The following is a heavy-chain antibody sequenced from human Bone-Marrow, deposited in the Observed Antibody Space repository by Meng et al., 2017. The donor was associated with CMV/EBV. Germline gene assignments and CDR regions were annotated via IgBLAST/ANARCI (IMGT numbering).Heavy chain of an antibody. Sequence: ASVKVSCKASGHTFTNYAFSWVRQAPGQGLEWMGWISGYNGNTNYAQNFQGRVTMTTDTSTNTAYMELRSLRSDDTAVYYCARGKRAGSCNWFDPWGQGTLVTVSS. J-gene: IGHJ5*02. V-gene: IGHV1-18*01. CDR2: ISGYNGNT. CDR3: ARGKRAGSCNWFDP. CDR1: GHTFTNYA.